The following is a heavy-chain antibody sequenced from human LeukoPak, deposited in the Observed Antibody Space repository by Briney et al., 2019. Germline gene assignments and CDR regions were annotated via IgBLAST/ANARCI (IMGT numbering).Heavy chain of an antibody. D-gene: IGHD4-17*01. CDR2: INSDGGIT. CDR3: ARDRGDYYHDY. J-gene: IGHJ4*02. V-gene: IGHV3-74*01. Sequence: GGSLRLSCAASGFTVSSNYMSWVRQAPGTGLVWVSRINSDGGITDYADSVKGRFTISRDNAKNTLYLQMNSLRAEDTAVYYCARDRGDYYHDYWGQGTLVTVSS. CDR1: GFTVSSNY.